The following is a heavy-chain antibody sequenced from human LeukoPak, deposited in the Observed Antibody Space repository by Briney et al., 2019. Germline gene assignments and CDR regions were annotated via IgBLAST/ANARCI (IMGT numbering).Heavy chain of an antibody. CDR2: IGTAGAT. J-gene: IGHJ4*02. CDR3: LRGSSRWYDFDY. D-gene: IGHD6-13*01. CDR1: GFTFSRYD. V-gene: IGHV3-13*01. Sequence: GGSLRFSCAASGFTFSRYDMHWVRQTPGKGLDWVSSIGTAGATYYPDSVKGRFTISRENAKNSLYLQMNSLRAEDTAVYFCLRGSSRWYDFDYWGQGILVTVSS.